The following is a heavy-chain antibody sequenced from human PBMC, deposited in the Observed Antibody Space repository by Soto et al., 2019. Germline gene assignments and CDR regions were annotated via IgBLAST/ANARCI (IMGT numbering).Heavy chain of an antibody. J-gene: IGHJ1*01. CDR2: IYYSGST. CDR3: ARHYGDYSPEYFQH. V-gene: IGHV4-39*01. D-gene: IGHD4-17*01. Sequence: SETLSLTCTVSGGSISSSSYYWGWIRQPPGKGLEWIGSIYYSGSTYYNPSLKSRVTISVDTSKNQFSLKLSSVTAADTAVYYCARHYGDYSPEYFQHWGQGTLVTVSS. CDR1: GGSISSSSYY.